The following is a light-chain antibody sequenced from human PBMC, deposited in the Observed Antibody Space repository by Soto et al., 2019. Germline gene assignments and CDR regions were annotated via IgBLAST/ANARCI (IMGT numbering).Light chain of an antibody. J-gene: IGLJ1*01. CDR1: SSDVGAYIQ. V-gene: IGLV2-14*03. Sequence: QSAPTQPASVSGSPGQSITISCTGTSSDVGAYIQVSWYQQHPGKAPKVMIYDVSSRTSGVSNRFSGSKSGNTAFLTISGLQAEDEADYYCSSYTRSSTRVFGTGTKLTVL. CDR3: SSYTRSSTRV. CDR2: DVS.